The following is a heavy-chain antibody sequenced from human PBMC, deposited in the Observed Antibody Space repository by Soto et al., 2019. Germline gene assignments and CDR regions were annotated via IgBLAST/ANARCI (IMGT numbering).Heavy chain of an antibody. Sequence: SVKVSCKASGGTFSSYAISWVRQAPGQGLEWMGGIIPIFGTANYAQKFQGRVTITADESTSTVYMDVTSLRSEDTAVYYCSRGDATKIVVTTYYGMDVWGQGTTVTVSS. D-gene: IGHD4-17*01. CDR1: GGTFSSYA. CDR2: IIPIFGTA. V-gene: IGHV1-69*13. J-gene: IGHJ6*02. CDR3: SRGDATKIVVTTYYGMDV.